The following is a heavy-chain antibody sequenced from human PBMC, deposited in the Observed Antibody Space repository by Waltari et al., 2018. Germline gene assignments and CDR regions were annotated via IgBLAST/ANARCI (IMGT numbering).Heavy chain of an antibody. V-gene: IGHV4-39*01. CDR1: GGSISSNYN. Sequence: QLQLQESGPGLVEPSETLSLTCTVSGGSISSNYNWGWIRQPPGKGLEWMGNMQYRGSTFYNPSLKSRVTISLDTSKNQFSLRLSSVGAADTAVYFCGRIAFGDDGGYFQHWGQGTLVTVSS. D-gene: IGHD4-17*01. CDR2: MQYRGST. J-gene: IGHJ1*01. CDR3: GRIAFGDDGGYFQH.